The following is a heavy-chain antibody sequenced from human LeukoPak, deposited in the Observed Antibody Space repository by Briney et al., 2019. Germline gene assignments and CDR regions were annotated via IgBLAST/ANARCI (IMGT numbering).Heavy chain of an antibody. Sequence: PGASLRLACAASGFTFSSYAMSWVRQAPGKGLEWVSVISGSGGSTYYADSVKGRFTTSRDNSKNTLYLQMNSLRGEDTAVYYCAKGGIQLWLSFDYWGQGTLVTVSS. CDR2: ISGSGGST. J-gene: IGHJ4*02. CDR3: AKGGIQLWLSFDY. CDR1: GFTFSSYA. V-gene: IGHV3-23*01. D-gene: IGHD5-18*01.